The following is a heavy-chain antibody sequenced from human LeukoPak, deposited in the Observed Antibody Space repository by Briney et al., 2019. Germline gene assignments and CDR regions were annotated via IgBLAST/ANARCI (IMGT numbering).Heavy chain of an antibody. CDR3: TTDGGSHFLGY. D-gene: IGHD2-15*01. CDR1: GFTFSNAW. CDR2: IKRKTVGGTT. Sequence: GGSLRLSCAASGFTFSNAWMSWVRQAPGKGLEWVGRIKRKTVGGTTDYAAPVKGRFTISRDDSKNTLYLQMNSLKTEDTAVYYCTTDGGSHFLGYWGQGTLVTVSP. J-gene: IGHJ4*02. V-gene: IGHV3-15*01.